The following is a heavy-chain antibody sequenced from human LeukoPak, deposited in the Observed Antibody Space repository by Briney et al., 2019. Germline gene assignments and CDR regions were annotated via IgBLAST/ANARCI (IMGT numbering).Heavy chain of an antibody. V-gene: IGHV4-30-4*01. D-gene: IGHD4-17*01. CDR3: ARPYGDYYDAFDI. Sequence: SETLSLTCTVSGGSISSGDYYWSWIRQPPGKGLEWIGYIYYSGSTYYNPSLKSRVTISVDTSKNQFSLKLSSVTAADMAVYYCARPYGDYYDAFDIWGQGTMVTVSS. CDR2: IYYSGST. CDR1: GGSISSGDYY. J-gene: IGHJ3*02.